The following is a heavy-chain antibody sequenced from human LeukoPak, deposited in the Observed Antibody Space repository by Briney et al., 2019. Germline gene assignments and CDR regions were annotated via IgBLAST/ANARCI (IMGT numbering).Heavy chain of an antibody. CDR3: ATAPFSSSLGAFDI. J-gene: IGHJ3*02. D-gene: IGHD6-13*01. CDR1: GFTFSSYG. V-gene: IGHV3-30*02. Sequence: GGSLRLSCAASGFTFSSYGMHWVRQAPGKGLEWVAFIRYDGSNKYYADPVKGRFTISRDNSKNTLYLQMNSLRAEDTAVYYCATAPFSSSLGAFDIWGQGTMVTVSS. CDR2: IRYDGSNK.